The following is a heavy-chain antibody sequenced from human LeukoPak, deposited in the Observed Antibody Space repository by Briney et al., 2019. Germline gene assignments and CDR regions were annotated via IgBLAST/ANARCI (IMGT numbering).Heavy chain of an antibody. D-gene: IGHD3-10*01. CDR1: GYTFTSYY. J-gene: IGHJ4*02. CDR2: INPSGGST. CDR3: AKVAKYYYGPETYYFFEQ. Sequence: ASVKVSCKASGYTFTSYYMHWVRQAPGQGLEWMGIINPSGGSTSYAQKFQGRVTMTRDTSTSTVYMELSSLRVEDTAVYYCAKVAKYYYGPETYYFFEQWGQGTPVTASS. V-gene: IGHV1-46*01.